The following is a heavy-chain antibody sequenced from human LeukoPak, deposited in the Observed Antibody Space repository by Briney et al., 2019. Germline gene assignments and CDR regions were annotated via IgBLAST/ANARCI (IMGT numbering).Heavy chain of an antibody. J-gene: IGHJ4*02. CDR3: ARHEPERWLKFKDYFDY. CDR1: GGSISSSSYY. Sequence: SETLSLTCTVSGGSISSSSYYWGWIRQPPGTGLEWIGSIYYSGSTYYNPSLKSRVTISVDTSKNQFSLKLSSVTAADTAVYYGARHEPERWLKFKDYFDYWAREPWSPSPQ. CDR2: IYYSGST. V-gene: IGHV4-39*01. D-gene: IGHD5-24*01.